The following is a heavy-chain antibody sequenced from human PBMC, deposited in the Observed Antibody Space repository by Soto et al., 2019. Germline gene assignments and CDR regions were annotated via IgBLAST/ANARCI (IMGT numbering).Heavy chain of an antibody. Sequence: SETLSLTCTVSGGSISRGDYYWSWIRQPPGKGLEWIGYIYYSGSTYYNPSLKSRVTISVDTSKNQFSLKLSSVTAADTAVYYCARRLVGATRDYYYYGMDVWGQGTTVTVSS. CDR2: IYYSGST. D-gene: IGHD1-26*01. CDR1: GGSISRGDYY. J-gene: IGHJ6*02. CDR3: ARRLVGATRDYYYYGMDV. V-gene: IGHV4-30-4*01.